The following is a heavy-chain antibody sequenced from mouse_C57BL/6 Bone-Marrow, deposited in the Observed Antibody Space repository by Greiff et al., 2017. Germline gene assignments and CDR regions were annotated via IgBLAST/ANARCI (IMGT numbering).Heavy chain of an antibody. D-gene: IGHD1-1*01. CDR3: ARGYYYGSSSFAY. CDR1: GFSLSTSGMG. CDR2: IYWDDDK. J-gene: IGHJ3*01. Sequence: QVQLKESGPGILQSSQTLSLTCSFSGFSLSTSGMGVSWIRQPSGKGLEWLAHIYWDDDKRYNPSLKRRLTISKDTSRNQVFLKLTSVDTADTATYYCARGYYYGSSSFAYWGQGTLVTVSA. V-gene: IGHV8-12*01.